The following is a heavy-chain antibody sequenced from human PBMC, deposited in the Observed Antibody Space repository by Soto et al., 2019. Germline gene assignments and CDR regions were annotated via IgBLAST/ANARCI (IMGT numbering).Heavy chain of an antibody. CDR2: TYYRSKWYN. CDR1: GDSVSSNSAA. CDR3: ARDSFGLELGDYYYYYGMDV. V-gene: IGHV6-1*01. D-gene: IGHD1-7*01. J-gene: IGHJ6*02. Sequence: QTLSLTCASSGDSVSSNSAAWNWIRQSPSRGLEWLGRTYYRSKWYNDYAVSVKSRITINPDTSKNQFSLQLNSVTPEDTAVYYCARDSFGLELGDYYYYYGMDVWGQGTTVTVSS.